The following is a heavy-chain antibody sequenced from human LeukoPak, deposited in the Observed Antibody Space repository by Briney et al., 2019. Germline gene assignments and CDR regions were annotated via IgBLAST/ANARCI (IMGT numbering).Heavy chain of an antibody. CDR3: ARVFLSGSYTFDY. J-gene: IGHJ4*02. CDR1: GFTFSTYA. D-gene: IGHD1-26*01. CDR2: ISHDGNSK. Sequence: GMSLRLSCAASGFTFSTYAKHWVRQAPGKGLEWVAVISHDGNSKYYADSVKGRFTISRDNSKNTLYLQMNRLRAEDTAVYYCARVFLSGSYTFDYWGQGTLVTVSS. V-gene: IGHV3-30-3*01.